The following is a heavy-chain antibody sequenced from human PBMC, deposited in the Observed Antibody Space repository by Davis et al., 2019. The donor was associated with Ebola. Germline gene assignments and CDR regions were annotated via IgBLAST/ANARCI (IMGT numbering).Heavy chain of an antibody. J-gene: IGHJ4*02. CDR1: GFTFSSYG. V-gene: IGHV3-23*01. D-gene: IGHD2-21*02. CDR2: ISGRGSTI. CDR3: AKESASCGGDCYSLSDY. Sequence: GGSLRLSCAASGFTFSSYGMHWVRQAPGKGLEWVSVISGRGSTIFYADSVKGRFTISRDNSRNTLYLQMNNLRAEDTAVYYCAKESASCGGDCYSLSDYWGQGTLVTVSS.